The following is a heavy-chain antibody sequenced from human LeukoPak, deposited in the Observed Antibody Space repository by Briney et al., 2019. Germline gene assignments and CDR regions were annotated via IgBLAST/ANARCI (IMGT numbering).Heavy chain of an antibody. CDR1: GFTFSSYA. CDR3: ARDWGVITGTGNWFDP. J-gene: IGHJ5*02. CDR2: ISYDGSNK. V-gene: IGHV3-30-3*01. D-gene: IGHD1-7*01. Sequence: GGSLRLSCAASGFTFSSYAMHWVRQAPGKGLEWVAVISYDGSNKYYADSVKGRFTISRDNSKNTLYLQMNSLRAEDTAVYYCARDWGVITGTGNWFDPWGQGTLVTVSS.